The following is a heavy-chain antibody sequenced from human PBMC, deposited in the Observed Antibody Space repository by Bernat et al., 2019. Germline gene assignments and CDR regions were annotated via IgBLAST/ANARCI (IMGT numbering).Heavy chain of an antibody. CDR3: AKDNYYDSSGYPTTDY. CDR1: GFTFDDYA. V-gene: IGHV3-43*02. Sequence: EVQLVESGGGVVQPGGSLRLSCAASGFTFDDYAMHWVRQAPGKGLEWVSLISGDGGSTYYADSVKGRFTISRDNSKNSLYLQMNSLRTEDTALYYCAKDNYYDSSGYPTTDYWGQGTLVTVSS. J-gene: IGHJ4*02. CDR2: ISGDGGST. D-gene: IGHD3-22*01.